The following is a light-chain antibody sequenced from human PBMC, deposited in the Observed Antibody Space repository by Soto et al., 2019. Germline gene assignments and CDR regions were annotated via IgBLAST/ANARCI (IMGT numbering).Light chain of an antibody. CDR2: DAS. V-gene: IGKV3-20*01. CDR1: QNIGDNY. J-gene: IGKJ3*01. CDR3: QQFGRSPRFT. Sequence: IVLTQSPGTLSLSPVDRATLSCRASQNIGDNYLAWYQQKPGQAPRLLIYDASRRATGIPERFSGSGSGTDFTLTINRLEPEDFAVYYCQQFGRSPRFTFGPGTKVDIK.